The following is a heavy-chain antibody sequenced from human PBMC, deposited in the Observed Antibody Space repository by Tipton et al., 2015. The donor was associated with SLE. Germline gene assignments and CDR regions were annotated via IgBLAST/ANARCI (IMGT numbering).Heavy chain of an antibody. D-gene: IGHD2-21*01. CDR1: GGSISSSSYY. Sequence: TLSLTCTVSGGSISSSSYYCSWILHPPGKGLEWIGYIYTSGGTNHNPSLKSRVTISVDTSKNQFSLKLSSVTAADTAVYYCAREGGGILWWSLDAFDIWGQGTMVTVSS. CDR2: IYTSGGT. V-gene: IGHV4-61*09. J-gene: IGHJ3*02. CDR3: AREGGGILWWSLDAFDI.